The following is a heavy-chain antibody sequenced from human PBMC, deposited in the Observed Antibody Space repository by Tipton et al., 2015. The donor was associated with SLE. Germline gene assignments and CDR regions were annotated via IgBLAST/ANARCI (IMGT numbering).Heavy chain of an antibody. Sequence: TLSLTCSVSDGSITSYYWSWIRQPPGEELEWIGHIYYTGTTYYNPSLKSRLTLSMDTSKNQLSRSGHSVTAADTAVSYCARRYGTAFDYWDQGPLVTVSS. D-gene: IGHD2-8*01. CDR3: ARRYGTAFDY. J-gene: IGHJ4*02. CDR1: DGSITSYY. CDR2: IYYTGTT. V-gene: IGHV4-59*08.